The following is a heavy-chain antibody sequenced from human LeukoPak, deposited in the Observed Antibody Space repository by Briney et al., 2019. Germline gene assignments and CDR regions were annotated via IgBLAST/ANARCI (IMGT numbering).Heavy chain of an antibody. V-gene: IGHV3-74*01. CDR1: GFTFSSYW. CDR3: ARDQSDSSGYYLDY. D-gene: IGHD3-22*01. Sequence: GGSLRLSCAASGFTFSSYWMHWVRQAPGKGLVWVSRINSDGSSASYADSVKGRFTISRDNAKNTLYLQMNSLRAEDTAVYYCARDQSDSSGYYLDYWGQGTLVTVSS. J-gene: IGHJ4*02. CDR2: INSDGSSA.